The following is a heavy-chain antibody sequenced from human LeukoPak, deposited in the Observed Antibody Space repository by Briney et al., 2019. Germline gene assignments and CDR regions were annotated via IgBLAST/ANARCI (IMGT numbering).Heavy chain of an antibody. CDR3: ARAWTTTVTTHFDY. D-gene: IGHD4-17*01. CDR1: GGSISTFF. Sequence: SETLSLTCTVSGGSISTFFWSWIRQPPGKGLEWIGFISYSGSTNYNPSLKSRVTISVDTSKTQISLRLSSVTAADTAVYYCARAWTTTVTTHFDYWGQGTLVTVSS. J-gene: IGHJ4*02. V-gene: IGHV4-59*08. CDR2: ISYSGST.